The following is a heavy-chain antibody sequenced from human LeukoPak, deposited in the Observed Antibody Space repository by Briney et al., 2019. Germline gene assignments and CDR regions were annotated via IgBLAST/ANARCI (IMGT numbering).Heavy chain of an antibody. CDR2: IYYSGST. D-gene: IGHD3-16*01. V-gene: IGHV4-59*01. CDR3: ARCWGPFDS. J-gene: IGHJ4*02. CDR1: GGSISSYY. Sequence: SETLSLTCTVSGGSISSYYWSWIRQPPGKGLEWIGYIYYSGSTNHNPSLKSRVTISVDTSKNQFSLKLSSVTAADTAVYYCARCWGPFDSCVQGTLVTVSS.